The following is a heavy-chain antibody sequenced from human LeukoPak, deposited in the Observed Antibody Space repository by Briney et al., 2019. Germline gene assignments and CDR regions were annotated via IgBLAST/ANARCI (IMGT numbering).Heavy chain of an antibody. Sequence: GGSLRLSCAASGFTFSGYSMNWVRQAPGKGVEWVSSITSSSSYIYYSDSVKGRFTISRDNTKNSMYLQMNSLRAEDTAVYYCARCGGGNPRWFDPWGQGTLVTVSS. CDR3: ARCGGGNPRWFDP. D-gene: IGHD4-23*01. V-gene: IGHV3-21*01. CDR2: ITSSSSYI. CDR1: GFTFSGYS. J-gene: IGHJ5*02.